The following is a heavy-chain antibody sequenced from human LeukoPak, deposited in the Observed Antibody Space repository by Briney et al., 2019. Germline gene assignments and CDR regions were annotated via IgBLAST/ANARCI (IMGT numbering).Heavy chain of an antibody. CDR3: ASAISGSYFL. D-gene: IGHD1-26*01. CDR1: GVSIRNYY. V-gene: IGHV4-59*01. J-gene: IGHJ4*02. Sequence: NSSETLSLTCTVSGVSIRNYYWTWIRQPPGKGLEWIGYIYYSGSTEYNPSLKSPVTISVVTSKNQFSLKLSSVTVADTAMYYCASAISGSYFLWGQGTLVTVSS. CDR2: IYYSGST.